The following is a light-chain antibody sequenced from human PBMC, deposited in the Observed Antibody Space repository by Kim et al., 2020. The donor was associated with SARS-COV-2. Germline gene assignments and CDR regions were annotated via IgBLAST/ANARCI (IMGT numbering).Light chain of an antibody. J-gene: IGKJ5*01. V-gene: IGKV1-39*01. CDR2: ATS. Sequence: DIQMTQSPSSLSASVGDRVTITCRASQSISSYLNWYQQKPGKAPKLLIYATSSLQSGVPSRFSGSVSGTDFTLTISSLQPEDCATYYCQQSYRTPITFGQGTRLEIK. CDR1: QSISSY. CDR3: QQSYRTPIT.